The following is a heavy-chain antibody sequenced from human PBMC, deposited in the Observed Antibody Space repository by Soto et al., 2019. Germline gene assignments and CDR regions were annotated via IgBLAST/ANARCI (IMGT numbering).Heavy chain of an antibody. CDR2: ISYDGNKS. CDR3: AKSVVATVGTYFDH. J-gene: IGHJ4*02. CDR1: GFTFSTYG. D-gene: IGHD6-13*01. V-gene: IGHV3-30*18. Sequence: QVQLVESGGGVVQPGRSLRLSCAASGFTFSTYGMHWVRQAPGKGLVWVSFISYDGNKSYYAGSVKGRFSISRDNSKNTMYLQMNHLRPDDTAVYCCAKSVVATVGTYFDHWGQGTVVTVSS.